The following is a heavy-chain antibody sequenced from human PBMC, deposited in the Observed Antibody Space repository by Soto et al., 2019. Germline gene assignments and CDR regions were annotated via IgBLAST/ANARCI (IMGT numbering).Heavy chain of an antibody. Sequence: EVQLVESGGGLVQPGGSLRLSCAASGFTVSSNYMSWVRQAPGKGLEWVSVIYSGGSTYYADSVKGRFTISRHNSKNTPYREVDSLSAEDRDQYYGARGCCRGGSWFVGGSYYGMDVWGQGTTVTVSS. CDR2: IYSGGST. J-gene: IGHJ6*02. CDR3: ARGCCRGGSWFVGGSYYGMDV. V-gene: IGHV3-53*04. CDR1: GFTVSSNY. D-gene: IGHD2-15*01.